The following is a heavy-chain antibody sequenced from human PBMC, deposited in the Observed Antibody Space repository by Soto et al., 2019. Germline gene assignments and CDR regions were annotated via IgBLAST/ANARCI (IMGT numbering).Heavy chain of an antibody. CDR2: ISVTPGIT. CDR1: GFTMSTYS. Sequence: EMQLLESGGGLVQPGGSLRLSCAASGFTMSTYSVTWVRQAPGKGLEWVSGISVTPGITFYPDSVKGRFTISRDSSNNAVYLQMNSLRAEDTAMYFCSKWSGYGDLWGQGTLVTVSS. CDR3: SKWSGYGDL. D-gene: IGHD5-12*01. V-gene: IGHV3-23*01. J-gene: IGHJ4*02.